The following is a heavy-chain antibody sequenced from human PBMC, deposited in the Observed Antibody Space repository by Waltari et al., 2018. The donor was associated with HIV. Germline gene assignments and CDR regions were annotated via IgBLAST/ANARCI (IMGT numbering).Heavy chain of an antibody. CDR2: ISSSSSYI. Sequence: EVQLVESGGGLVKPGGSLRLSCAASGFTFSSYSMNWVRQAPGKGLDWVSSISSSSSYITYEDSVKGRFTISRDNDKNSLYLQRNSLRAEDTAVYYCARDFWGGYYYGMDVWGQGTTVTVSS. CDR3: ARDFWGGYYYGMDV. J-gene: IGHJ6*02. V-gene: IGHV3-21*01. D-gene: IGHD3-16*01. CDR1: GFTFSSYS.